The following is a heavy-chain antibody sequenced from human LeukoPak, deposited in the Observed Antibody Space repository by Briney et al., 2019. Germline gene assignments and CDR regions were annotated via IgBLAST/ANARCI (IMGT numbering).Heavy chain of an antibody. CDR2: IRSKANNYAT. D-gene: IGHD1-26*01. Sequence: GGSLRLSCAASGFTFSGSTMHWVRQASGKGLEWVGRIRSKANNYATAYATSVKGRFTLSRDDSKNTAYLQMNSLKTEDTAVYYCIRGAASGSYYGFDVWGQGTTVTVSS. CDR1: GFTFSGST. J-gene: IGHJ6*02. CDR3: IRGAASGSYYGFDV. V-gene: IGHV3-73*01.